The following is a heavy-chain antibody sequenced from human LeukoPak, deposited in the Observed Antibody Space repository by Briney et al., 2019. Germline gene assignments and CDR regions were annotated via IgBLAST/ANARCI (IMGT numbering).Heavy chain of an antibody. CDR1: GFTFDDYA. CDR3: AKGYYGSGSYSVYFDY. Sequence: GGSLRLSCAASGFTFDDYAMHWVRQVPGKGLEWVSGISWNSGSIGYADSVKGRFTISRDNAKNSLYLQMNSLRAEDMALYYCAKGYYGSGSYSVYFDYWGQGTLVTVSS. V-gene: IGHV3-9*03. CDR2: ISWNSGSI. D-gene: IGHD3-10*01. J-gene: IGHJ4*02.